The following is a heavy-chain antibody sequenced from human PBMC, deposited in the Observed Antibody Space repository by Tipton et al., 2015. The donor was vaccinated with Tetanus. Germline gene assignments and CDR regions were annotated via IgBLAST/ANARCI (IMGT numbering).Heavy chain of an antibody. CDR2: VYSGGSF. Sequence: TLSLTCTVSGDSIGSSGYFWSWIRQAPGKGLEWIGHVYSGGSFDYTPSPESRLTLSMDTSKNSFSLKLTSVTPADTALYYCARIGVSTDAYYFDFWGPGTLVTVSS. V-gene: IGHV4-31*03. CDR3: ARIGVSTDAYYFDF. J-gene: IGHJ4*02. CDR1: GDSIGSSGYF. D-gene: IGHD3-16*01.